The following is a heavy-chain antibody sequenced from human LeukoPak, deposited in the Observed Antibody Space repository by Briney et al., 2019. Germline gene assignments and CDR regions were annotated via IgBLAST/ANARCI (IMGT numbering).Heavy chain of an antibody. D-gene: IGHD5-12*01. CDR1: GFTFSSYA. CDR3: AKDTVDIVATMWSGGFDY. V-gene: IGHV3-30*02. Sequence: PGGSLRLSCAASGFTFSSYAMHWVRQAPGKGLEWVAFIRYDGSNKYYADSVKGRFTISRDNSKNTLYLQMNSLRAEDTAVYYCAKDTVDIVATMWSGGFDYWGQGTLVTVSS. CDR2: IRYDGSNK. J-gene: IGHJ4*02.